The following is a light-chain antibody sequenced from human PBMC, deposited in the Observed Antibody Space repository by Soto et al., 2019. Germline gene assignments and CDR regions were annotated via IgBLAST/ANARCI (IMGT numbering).Light chain of an antibody. CDR3: CSFAAGNTYV. V-gene: IGLV2-23*01. Sequence: QSVLTQPASVSGSPGQLIALSCTGTSSDVGTYNLVSWYQQHPGKAPKLLISEGGKRPSGVSDRFSGSKSGNTASLTISGLQAEDEADYNCCSFAAGNTYVFGTGTKVTVL. CDR2: EGG. J-gene: IGLJ1*01. CDR1: SSDVGTYNL.